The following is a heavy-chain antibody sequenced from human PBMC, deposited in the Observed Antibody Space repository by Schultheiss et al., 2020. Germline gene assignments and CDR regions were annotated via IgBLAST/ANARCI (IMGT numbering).Heavy chain of an antibody. J-gene: IGHJ5*02. V-gene: IGHV4-30-2*03. Sequence: SETLSLTCAVSGGSISSGDYSWSWIRQPPGKGLEWIGSIYHSGSTYYNPSLKSRVTISVDTSKNQFSLKLSSVTAADTAVYYCARKTIFGVVSMLSWFDPWGQGTLVTVSS. CDR3: ARKTIFGVVSMLSWFDP. CDR1: GGSISSGDYS. CDR2: IYHSGST. D-gene: IGHD3-3*01.